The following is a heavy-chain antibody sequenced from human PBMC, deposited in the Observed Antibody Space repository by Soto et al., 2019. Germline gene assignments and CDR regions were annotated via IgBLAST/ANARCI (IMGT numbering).Heavy chain of an antibody. D-gene: IGHD6-19*01. J-gene: IGHJ6*02. CDR1: GFTFSSYS. CDR3: ARGSIAVAGTYYYYYYGMDV. CDR2: ISSSSSYI. Sequence: GGSLRLSCAASGFTFSSYSMNWVRQAPGKGLEWVSSISSSSSYIYYGDSVKGRFTISRDNAKNSLYLQMNSLRAEDTAVYYCARGSIAVAGTYYYYYYGMDVWGQGTTVTVSS. V-gene: IGHV3-21*01.